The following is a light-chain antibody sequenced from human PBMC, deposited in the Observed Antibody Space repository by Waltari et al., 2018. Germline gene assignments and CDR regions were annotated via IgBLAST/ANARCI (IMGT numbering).Light chain of an antibody. CDR1: QDIGNY. CDR3: LQHYTYPPT. V-gene: IGKV1-17*03. Sequence: DIQMTQSPSAISASVGDRVAITCRASQDIGNYLAWFQQKPGKVPKRLIYAVSSLESGGPSRFSGSDSGTEFTLTINRLQPEDLATYFCLQHYTYPPTFGQGTRLEI. CDR2: AVS. J-gene: IGKJ5*01.